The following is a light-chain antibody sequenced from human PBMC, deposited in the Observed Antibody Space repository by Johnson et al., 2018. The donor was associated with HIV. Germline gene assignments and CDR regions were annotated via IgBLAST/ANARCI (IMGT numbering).Light chain of an antibody. V-gene: IGLV1-51*02. Sequence: QSVLTQPPSVSAAPGQKVTISCSGSSSNIGNNYVSWYQQLPGTAPKLLIYENNKRPSGIPDLFSGSKSGTSATLGITGLQTGDEADYYCGTWDSSLSALFGTGTKVTVL. CDR2: ENN. CDR1: SSNIGNNY. CDR3: GTWDSSLSAL. J-gene: IGLJ1*01.